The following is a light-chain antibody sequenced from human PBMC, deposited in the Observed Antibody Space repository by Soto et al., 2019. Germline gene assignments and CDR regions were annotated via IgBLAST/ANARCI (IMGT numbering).Light chain of an antibody. CDR3: GTWDSSLSAGWV. CDR1: SSNIGNNY. Sequence: QSVLTQPPSVSAAPGQKVTISCSGSSSNIGNNYVSWYQQLPGTAPKLLIYENNKRPSGIPDRFSGSKCGTSATLGITGLQTGDEAEYYCGTWDSSLSAGWVFGGGTQLTVL. V-gene: IGLV1-51*02. CDR2: ENN. J-gene: IGLJ3*02.